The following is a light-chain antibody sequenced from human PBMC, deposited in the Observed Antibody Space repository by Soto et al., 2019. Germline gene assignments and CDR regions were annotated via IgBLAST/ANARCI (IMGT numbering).Light chain of an antibody. CDR3: SSYTGHSTWV. J-gene: IGLJ3*02. V-gene: IGLV2-14*03. Sequence: QSALTQPASVSGSPGQSITISCTGTTSDVGGYNYVSWFQQHPGKAPKLMIYDVSDRPSGVSNRFSASKPGNTASLTISGLQAEDEADYYCSSYTGHSTWVFGGGTKLTVL. CDR1: TSDVGGYNY. CDR2: DVS.